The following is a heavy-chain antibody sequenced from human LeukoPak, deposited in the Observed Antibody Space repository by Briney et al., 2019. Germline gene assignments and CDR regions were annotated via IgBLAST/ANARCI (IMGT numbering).Heavy chain of an antibody. CDR2: IKHDESET. Sequence: GGSLRLSCAATGFPFYGYWMTWLRQAPGKGLEWVANIKHDESETNYADSVKGRFTISRDNAKNSLYLQMNSLRAEDTAVYYCARDLVYCSGGSCSQSFDYWGQGTLVTVSS. D-gene: IGHD2-15*01. CDR1: GFPFYGYW. V-gene: IGHV3-7*01. CDR3: ARDLVYCSGGSCSQSFDY. J-gene: IGHJ4*02.